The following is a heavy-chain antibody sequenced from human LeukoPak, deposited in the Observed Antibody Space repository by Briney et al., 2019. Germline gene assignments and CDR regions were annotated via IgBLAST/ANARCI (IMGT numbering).Heavy chain of an antibody. V-gene: IGHV3-30-3*01. Sequence: RGSLRLSCAASGFTFGSYAMHWVRQAPGKWLEWVAVISYDGSNKYYADSVKGRFTISRDNSKNTLYLQMNSLRAEDTAVYYCASLQDIVVVVAATQRAFDIWGQGTMVTVSS. CDR2: ISYDGSNK. CDR3: ASLQDIVVVVAATQRAFDI. D-gene: IGHD2-15*01. J-gene: IGHJ3*02. CDR1: GFTFGSYA.